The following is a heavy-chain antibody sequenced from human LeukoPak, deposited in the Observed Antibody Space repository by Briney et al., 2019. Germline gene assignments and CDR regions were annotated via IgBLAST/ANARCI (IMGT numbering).Heavy chain of an antibody. CDR1: GGSISSYY. V-gene: IGHV4-59*08. CDR2: IYYSGST. Sequence: SETLSLTCTVSGGSISSYYWSWIRQPPGKGLEWIGYIYYSGSTNYNPSLKSRVTISVDTSKNQFPLKLSSVTAADTAVYYCARHGITMIVDNYFDYWGQGTLVTVSS. CDR3: ARHGITMIVDNYFDY. J-gene: IGHJ4*02. D-gene: IGHD3-22*01.